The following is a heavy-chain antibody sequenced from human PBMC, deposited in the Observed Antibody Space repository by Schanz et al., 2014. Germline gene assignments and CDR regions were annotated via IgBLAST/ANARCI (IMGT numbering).Heavy chain of an antibody. CDR3: ARRFDLWDR. V-gene: IGHV1-69*04. D-gene: IGHD3-3*01. J-gene: IGHJ4*02. Sequence: QVQLVQSGAEVKKPGSSVKVSCKASGGTFSSYSISWVRQAPGQGLEWMGRIIPILGIATYAQKFQGRLTITADKSTSAVYMELRSLRSDDTAVYYCARRFDLWDRWGQGTLVIVSS. CDR1: GGTFSSYS. CDR2: IIPILGIA.